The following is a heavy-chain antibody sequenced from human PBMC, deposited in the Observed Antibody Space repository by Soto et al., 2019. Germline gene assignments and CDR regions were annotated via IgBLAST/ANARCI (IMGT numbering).Heavy chain of an antibody. Sequence: QVQLVQSGADVKKPGASVKVSCKASGYTFTTYDINWVRQAAGQGLEWMGWMNPNSGNTGYAKKFQGRVTMTRNTSTSTGYMELSGLTSEDTAVYYCARVRAPGCVYRSYFQHLGQGTLVTVSS. V-gene: IGHV1-8*01. CDR1: GYTFTTYD. CDR3: ARVRAPGCVYRSYFQH. J-gene: IGHJ1*01. CDR2: MNPNSGNT. D-gene: IGHD4-4*01.